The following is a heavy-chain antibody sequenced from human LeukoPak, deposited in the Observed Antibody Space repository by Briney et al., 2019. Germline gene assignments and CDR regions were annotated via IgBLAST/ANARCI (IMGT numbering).Heavy chain of an antibody. J-gene: IGHJ4*02. CDR1: GGSFSGYY. D-gene: IGHD6-19*01. CDR2: INHSGST. V-gene: IGHV4-34*01. Sequence: SETLSLTCAVYGGSFSGYYWSWIRQPPGKGLEWIGEINHSGSTNYNPSLKSRVTISVDTSKNQFSLKLSSVTAADTAVYYCARGKKQWLIPQLDYWGQGTLDTVSS. CDR3: ARGKKQWLIPQLDY.